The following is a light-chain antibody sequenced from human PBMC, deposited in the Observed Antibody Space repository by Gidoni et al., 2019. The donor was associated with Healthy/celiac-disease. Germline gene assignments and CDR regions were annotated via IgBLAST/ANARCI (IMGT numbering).Light chain of an antibody. CDR1: QSVSSN. CDR2: GAS. V-gene: IGKV3-15*01. CDR3: QQYNNWTPWA. J-gene: IGKJ1*01. Sequence: EIVLTQYPATLSVSPGERATLPCRASQSVSSNLAWYQQKPGQAPRPLIYGASTRANGIPARCSGSGSGREVTLTISSLQSEDFAVYYCQQYNNWTPWAFGQXTKVEIK.